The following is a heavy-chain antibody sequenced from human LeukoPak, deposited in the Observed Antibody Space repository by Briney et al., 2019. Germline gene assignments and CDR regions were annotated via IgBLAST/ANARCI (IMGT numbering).Heavy chain of an antibody. D-gene: IGHD3-22*01. CDR3: AKDAVYYYDSSGYLDAFDI. Sequence: PGGSLRLSCAASGFTFSSYSMNWVRQAPGKGLEWVSSISSSSSYIYYADSVKGRFTISRDNAKNSLYLQMNSLRAEDTAVYYCAKDAVYYYDSSGYLDAFDIWGQGTMVTVSS. CDR1: GFTFSSYS. J-gene: IGHJ3*02. CDR2: ISSSSSYI. V-gene: IGHV3-21*04.